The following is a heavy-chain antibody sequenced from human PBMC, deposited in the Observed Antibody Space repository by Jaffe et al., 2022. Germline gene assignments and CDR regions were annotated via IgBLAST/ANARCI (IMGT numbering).Heavy chain of an antibody. CDR3: ARDPLNAANDY. D-gene: IGHD2-15*01. CDR1: GFAFSTSW. J-gene: IGHJ4*02. Sequence: EVQLVESGGDLAQPGGSLRLSCVASGFAFSTSWMTWVRQAPGKGLEWVANINPDGSNIYYVDSVRGRFTISRDNAKNSLHLQMSSLRADDTAVYYCARDPLNAANDYWGQGTLVTVSS. V-gene: IGHV3-7*05. CDR2: INPDGSNI.